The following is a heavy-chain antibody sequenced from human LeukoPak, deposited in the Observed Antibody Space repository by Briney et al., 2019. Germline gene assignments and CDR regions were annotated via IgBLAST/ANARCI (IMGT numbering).Heavy chain of an antibody. J-gene: IGHJ3*02. CDR2: IYYSGST. V-gene: IGHV4-59*01. CDR1: GGSISSYY. Sequence: PSETLSLTCTVSGGSISSYYWSWIRQPPGKGLEWIGYIYYSGSTNYNPSLKSRVTISVDTSKNQFSLKLSSVTAADTAVYYCARHRIAAAAAFDIWGQGTMVTVSS. D-gene: IGHD6-13*01. CDR3: ARHRIAAAAAFDI.